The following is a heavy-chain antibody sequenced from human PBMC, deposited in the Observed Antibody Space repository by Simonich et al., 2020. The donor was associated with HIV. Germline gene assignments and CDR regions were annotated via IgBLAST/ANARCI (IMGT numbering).Heavy chain of an antibody. D-gene: IGHD7-27*01. CDR1: RGSISRYY. J-gene: IGHJ4*02. CDR2: IYYSGST. CDR3: AGTGPLLDF. V-gene: IGHV4-59*08. Sequence: QVQLQESGPGLVKPSETLSLTCSVSRGSISRYYWSWIRQPPGKGLEGIGYIYYSGSTNHNPSLKSRVTMSVDTSKNQFSLKLSSVTAADTAVYYCAGTGPLLDFWGQGTLVTVSS.